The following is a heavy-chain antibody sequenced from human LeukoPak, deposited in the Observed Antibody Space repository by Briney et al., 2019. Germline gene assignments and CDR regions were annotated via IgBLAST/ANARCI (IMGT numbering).Heavy chain of an antibody. V-gene: IGHV3-11*04. Sequence: PGGSLRLSCAASGFTFSDYYMSWIRQAPGKGLEWVSYISSSGSTIYYADSVKGRFTISRDNAKNSLYLQMNSLRAEDTAVYYCARPRTYYYEHAFDIWGQGTMVTVSS. CDR3: ARPRTYYYEHAFDI. CDR2: ISSSGSTI. J-gene: IGHJ3*02. CDR1: GFTFSDYY. D-gene: IGHD3-22*01.